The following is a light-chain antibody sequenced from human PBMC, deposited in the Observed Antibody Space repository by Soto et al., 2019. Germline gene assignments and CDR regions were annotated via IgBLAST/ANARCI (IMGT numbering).Light chain of an antibody. CDR3: FLYGCSPYR. CDR2: DAS. J-gene: IGKJ1*01. Sequence: TRAPSTLSLSPWERGTLSCRASQTVSSNFLAWYQQKPGQAPRLLIFDASTRATGIPDRFTGSGSGTDFTLTISRLEPEDFAVYYCFLYGCSPYRFGHGSTV. V-gene: IGKV3-20*01. CDR1: QTVSSNF.